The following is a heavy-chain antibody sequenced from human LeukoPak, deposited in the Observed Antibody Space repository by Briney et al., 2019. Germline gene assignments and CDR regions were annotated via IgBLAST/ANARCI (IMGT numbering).Heavy chain of an antibody. D-gene: IGHD3-22*01. J-gene: IGHJ3*02. V-gene: IGHV3-23*01. CDR3: AKSKGDYYDSSGYGAGNAFDI. Sequence: PGGSLRLSCAASGFTFSSYAMSWVRQAPGKGLEWVSAISGSGGSTYYADSVKGRFTISRDNSKNTLYLQMNSLRAEDTAVYYCAKSKGDYYDSSGYGAGNAFDIWGQGTMVTVSS. CDR2: ISGSGGST. CDR1: GFTFSSYA.